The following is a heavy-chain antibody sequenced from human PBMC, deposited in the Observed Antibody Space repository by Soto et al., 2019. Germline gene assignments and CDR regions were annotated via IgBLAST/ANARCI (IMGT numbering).Heavy chain of an antibody. V-gene: IGHV1-18*01. CDR2: ISAYNGNT. Sequence: QVQLVQSGAEVKKPGASVKVSCKASGYTFTSYGISWVRKAPGQGRERLGWISAYNGNTNYAQKLQGRVTMTTDTSTSTAYMELRSLRSDDTAVYYCARDLVGSGGSRSKSSFDYWGQGTLVTVSS. J-gene: IGHJ4*02. D-gene: IGHD2-15*01. CDR1: GYTFTSYG. CDR3: ARDLVGSGGSRSKSSFDY.